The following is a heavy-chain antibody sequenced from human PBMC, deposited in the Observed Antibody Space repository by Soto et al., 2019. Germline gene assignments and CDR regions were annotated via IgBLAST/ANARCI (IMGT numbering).Heavy chain of an antibody. CDR2: ISYDGSNK. J-gene: IGHJ6*02. V-gene: IGHV3-30-3*01. Sequence: QVQLVESGGGVVQPGRSLRLSCAASGFSFSSYAIHWVRQAPGKGLEWVAVISYDGSNKYYADSVKDRFTISRDNSKNRRYLQINSLRAEDTAVYYCATDRGYYASGRIHGMDVWGQGTTVTVCS. CDR1: GFSFSSYA. D-gene: IGHD3-10*01. CDR3: ATDRGYYASGRIHGMDV.